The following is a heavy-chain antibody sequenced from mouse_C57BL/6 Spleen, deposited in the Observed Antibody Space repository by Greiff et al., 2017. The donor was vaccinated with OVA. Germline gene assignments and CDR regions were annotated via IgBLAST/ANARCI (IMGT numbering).Heavy chain of an antibody. CDR1: GYTFSSYG. CDR3: ASSKGLDY. V-gene: IGHV1-55*01. CDR2: IYPGSGST. Sequence: QVQLQQPGAELVKPGASVKMSCTASGYTFSSYGITWVQQRPGKGLEWIGDIYPGSGSTNYNEKFKSRATLTVDTSSCTAYMLLSSLTSEYSAVYYCASSKGLDYWVQGTTLTVSS. J-gene: IGHJ2*01.